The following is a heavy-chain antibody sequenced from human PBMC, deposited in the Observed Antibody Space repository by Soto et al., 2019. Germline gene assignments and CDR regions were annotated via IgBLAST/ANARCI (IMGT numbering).Heavy chain of an antibody. CDR3: GSVGWVGAPQETDF. CDR2: VIPVSGQA. Sequence: QMQLVQSGAEVKKPGSSVKVSCKASGGTFRSYVISWLRQAPGQGLEWMGGVIPVSGQAYYAQNFQGRVTITADGSTRTANMGLSRLSSDDTDVYFSGSVGWVGAPQETDFWGQGTLVTVSS. V-gene: IGHV1-69*01. J-gene: IGHJ4*02. D-gene: IGHD1-26*01. CDR1: GGTFRSYV.